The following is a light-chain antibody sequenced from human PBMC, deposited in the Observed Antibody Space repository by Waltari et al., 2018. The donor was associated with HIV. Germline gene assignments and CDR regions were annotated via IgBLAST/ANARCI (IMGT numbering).Light chain of an antibody. CDR3: SSFTTTSTVL. V-gene: IGLV2-14*01. J-gene: IGLJ2*01. CDR1: SSDVGAYNY. CDR2: EVS. Sequence: QSALTQPASVSGSPGQSITVSCTGTSSDVGAYNYVSWYQQTPGTAPKLVLYEVSYRPSGISNRFSGSKSGNTASLTISGLQTEDEADYYCSSFTTTSTVLFGGGTKVTVL.